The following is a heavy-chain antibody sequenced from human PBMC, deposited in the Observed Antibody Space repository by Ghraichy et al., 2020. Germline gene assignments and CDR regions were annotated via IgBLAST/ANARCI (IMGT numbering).Heavy chain of an antibody. J-gene: IGHJ4*02. CDR1: GFTFSSYA. CDR3: AKVGIQGRKIAVAEGEPIDY. Sequence: SCAASGFTFSSYAMSWVRQAPGKGLEWVSAISGSGGSTYYADSVKGRFTISRDNSNNTLYLQMNSLRAEDTAVYYCAKVGIQGRKIAVAEGEPIDYWGQGTLVTVSS. D-gene: IGHD6-19*01. V-gene: IGHV3-23*01. CDR2: ISGSGGST.